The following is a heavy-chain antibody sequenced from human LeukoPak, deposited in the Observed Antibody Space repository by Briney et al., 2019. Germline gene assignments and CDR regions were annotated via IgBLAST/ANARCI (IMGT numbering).Heavy chain of an antibody. J-gene: IGHJ6*03. CDR1: GGSISSYY. V-gene: IGHV4-59*01. D-gene: IGHD2-15*01. CDR2: IYYSGST. CDR3: ARDSHDICNGGSCYSHYYYYMDV. Sequence: SETLSLTCTVSGGSISSYYWSWIRQPPGKGLEWIGYIYYSGSTNYNPSLKSRVTISVDTSKNQFSLKLSSVTAADTAVYYCARDSHDICNGGSCYSHYYYYMDVWGKGTTVTVSS.